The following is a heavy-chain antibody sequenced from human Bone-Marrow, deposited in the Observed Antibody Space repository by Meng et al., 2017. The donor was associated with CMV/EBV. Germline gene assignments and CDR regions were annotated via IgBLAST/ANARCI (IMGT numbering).Heavy chain of an antibody. CDR1: GYSFTSYW. Sequence: GESLKISCKGSGYSFTSYWIGWVRQMPGKGLEWMGIIYPGDSDTRYSSSFQGQVTISADKSISTAYLQWSSLKASDTAMYYCARHGSYYYYGMDVWGQGTTVTVSS. CDR2: IYPGDSDT. CDR3: ARHGSYYYYGMDV. V-gene: IGHV5-51*01. D-gene: IGHD5-12*01. J-gene: IGHJ6*02.